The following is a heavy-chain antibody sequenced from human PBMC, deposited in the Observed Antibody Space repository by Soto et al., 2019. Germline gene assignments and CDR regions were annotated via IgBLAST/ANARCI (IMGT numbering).Heavy chain of an antibody. Sequence: SETLSLTCTVSGGSISSGDYYWSWIRQPPGKGLEWIGYIYYSGSTYYNPSLKSRVTISVDTSKNQFSLKLSSVTAADTAVYYCARQAQSGGGSSWYFPTIQLPYYYYGMDVWGQGTTVTVSS. J-gene: IGHJ6*02. CDR3: ARQAQSGGGSSWYFPTIQLPYYYYGMDV. V-gene: IGHV4-30-4*01. CDR2: IYYSGST. D-gene: IGHD6-13*01. CDR1: GGSISSGDYY.